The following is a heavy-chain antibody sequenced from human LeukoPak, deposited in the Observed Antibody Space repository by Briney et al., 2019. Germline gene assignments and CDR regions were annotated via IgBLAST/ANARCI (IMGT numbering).Heavy chain of an antibody. Sequence: GGSLRLSCAASGFTFSSYSMNWVRQAPGKGLEWVSSISSSSSYIYYADSVKGRLTISRDNAKNSLYLQMNSLRAEDTAVYYCAELGITMIGGVWGKGTTVTISS. CDR2: ISSSSSYI. V-gene: IGHV3-21*01. J-gene: IGHJ6*04. CDR3: AELGITMIGGV. CDR1: GFTFSSYS. D-gene: IGHD3-10*02.